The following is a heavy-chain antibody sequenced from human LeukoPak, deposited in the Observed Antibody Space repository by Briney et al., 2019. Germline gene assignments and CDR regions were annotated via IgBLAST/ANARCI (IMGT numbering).Heavy chain of an antibody. CDR1: GGSFSGYY. D-gene: IGHD3-22*01. V-gene: IGHV4-34*01. J-gene: IGHJ3*02. Sequence: SETLPLTCAVYGGSFSGYYWSWIRQPPGKGLEWIGEINHSGSTNYNPSLKSRVTISVDTSKNQFSLKLSSVTAADTAVYYCARESPVVVGAFDIWGQGTMVTVSS. CDR2: INHSGST. CDR3: ARESPVVVGAFDI.